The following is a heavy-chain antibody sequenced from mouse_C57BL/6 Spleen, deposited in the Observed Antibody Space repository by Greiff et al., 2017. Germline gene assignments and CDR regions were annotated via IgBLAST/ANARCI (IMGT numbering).Heavy chain of an antibody. Sequence: VQLQQSGPGLVAPSQSLSITCTVSGFSLTSYAISWVRQPPGKGLEWLGVIWTGGGTNYNTALKYRLSIRKDNSNSQVFLKMNRLQTDDTARYYCARHGTTVDWYFDVWGTGTTVTVSS. J-gene: IGHJ1*03. D-gene: IGHD1-1*01. CDR3: ARHGTTVDWYFDV. V-gene: IGHV2-9-1*01. CDR2: IWTGGGT. CDR1: GFSLTSYA.